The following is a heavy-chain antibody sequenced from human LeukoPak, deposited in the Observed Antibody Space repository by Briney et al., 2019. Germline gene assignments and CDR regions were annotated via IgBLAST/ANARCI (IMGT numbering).Heavy chain of an antibody. CDR3: APLGYCSDTSCSDTDY. CDR1: GSTFSSYS. V-gene: IGHV3-48*01. CDR2: ISSSSSTI. D-gene: IGHD2-2*01. J-gene: IGHJ4*02. Sequence: QPGGSLRLSCAASGSTFSSYSMNWVRQAPGKGLEWVSYISSSSSTIYYADSVKGRFTISRDNSKNTLYLQMNSLRAEDTAVYYCAPLGYCSDTSCSDTDYWGQGTLVTVSS.